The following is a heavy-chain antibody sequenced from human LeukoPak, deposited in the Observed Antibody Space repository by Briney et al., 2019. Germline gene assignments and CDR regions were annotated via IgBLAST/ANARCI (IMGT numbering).Heavy chain of an antibody. V-gene: IGHV1-2*02. J-gene: IGHJ4*02. Sequence: ASVKVSCKASGYTFTGYYMHWVRQAPGQGLEWMGWINPNSGDTKYAQKFQGRVTMTRDTSISTAYMEVSGLRSDDTAVYFCARVGAYCTSSSCFDYWGQGNLVTVSS. CDR1: GYTFTGYY. D-gene: IGHD2-2*01. CDR2: INPNSGDT. CDR3: ARVGAYCTSSSCFDY.